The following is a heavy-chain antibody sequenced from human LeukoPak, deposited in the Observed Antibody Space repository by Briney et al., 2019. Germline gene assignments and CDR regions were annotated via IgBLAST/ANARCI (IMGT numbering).Heavy chain of an antibody. V-gene: IGHV3-30*01. CDR3: AKPTRPYDSDNYHRADDAFDI. D-gene: IGHD3-22*01. J-gene: IGHJ3*02. CDR1: GFTFDDYA. Sequence: GGSLRLSCAASGFTFDDYAMHWVRQAPGKGLEWVAVISYDGSNKYYADSVKGRFTISRDNSKNTLYLQMNSLRAEDTAFYYCAKPTRPYDSDNYHRADDAFDIWGRGTMVIVSS. CDR2: ISYDGSNK.